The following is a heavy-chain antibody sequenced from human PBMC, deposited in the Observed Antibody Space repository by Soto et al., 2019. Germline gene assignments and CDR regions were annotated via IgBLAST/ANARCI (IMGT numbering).Heavy chain of an antibody. CDR2: VGGDNGNT. CDR1: GYTFTTYA. D-gene: IGHD6-19*01. Sequence: QVQLVQSGAEEKKPGASVKVSCKASGYTFTTYAMHWVRQAPGQRLEWMGWVGGDNGNTRYSQKFQGRVTMTRDTSASTDYMELSSLGSEDTAVYYCVAVDYGDYWGQGTLVSVSS. J-gene: IGHJ4*02. CDR3: VAVDYGDY. V-gene: IGHV1-3*05.